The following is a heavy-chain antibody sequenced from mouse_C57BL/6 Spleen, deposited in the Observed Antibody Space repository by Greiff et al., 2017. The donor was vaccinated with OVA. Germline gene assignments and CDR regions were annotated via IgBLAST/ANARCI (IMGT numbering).Heavy chain of an antibody. CDR1: GYTFTSYW. CDR3: ALMVTTGYYAMDY. Sequence: VKLQESGAELVKPGASVKLSCKASGYTFTSYWMHWVKQRPGRGLEWIGRIDPNSGGTKYNEKFKSKATLTVDKPSSTAYMQLSSLTSEDSAVYYCALMVTTGYYAMDYWGQGTSVTVSS. J-gene: IGHJ4*01. D-gene: IGHD2-2*01. CDR2: IDPNSGGT. V-gene: IGHV1-72*01.